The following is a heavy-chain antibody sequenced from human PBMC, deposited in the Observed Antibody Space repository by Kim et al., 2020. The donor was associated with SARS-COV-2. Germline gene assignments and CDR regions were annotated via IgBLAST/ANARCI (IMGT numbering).Heavy chain of an antibody. V-gene: IGHV6-1*01. CDR3: VRVLYKWPENWGLGDAFDI. CDR1: GDSVSSNSAA. CDR2: TYYRSKWYN. D-gene: IGHD7-27*01. J-gene: IGHJ3*02. Sequence: SQTLSLTCAISGDSVSSNSAAWNWIRQSPSRGLEWLGRTYYRSKWYNDYAVSVKSRITINPDTSKNQFSLQLNSVTPEDTAVYYCVRVLYKWPENWGLGDAFDIWGQGTMVTVSS.